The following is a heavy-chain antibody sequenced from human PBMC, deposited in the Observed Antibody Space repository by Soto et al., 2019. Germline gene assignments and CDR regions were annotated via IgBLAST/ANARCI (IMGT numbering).Heavy chain of an antibody. CDR2: INSDGSST. Sequence: EVQLVESGGGLVQPGGSLRLSCAASGFTFSNYWMHWVRQAPGKGLVWVSRINSDGSSTIYADSVKGRFTISRDNAKNMLYLQMNSLRAEDTAVYYCARGGCSRGTCYSGGWGQGTLVTVSS. D-gene: IGHD2-15*01. CDR3: ARGGCSRGTCYSGG. V-gene: IGHV3-74*01. CDR1: GFTFSNYW. J-gene: IGHJ4*02.